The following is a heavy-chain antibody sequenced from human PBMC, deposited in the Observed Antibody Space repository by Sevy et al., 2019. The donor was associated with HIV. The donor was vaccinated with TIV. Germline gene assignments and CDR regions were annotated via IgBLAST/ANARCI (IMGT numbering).Heavy chain of an antibody. CDR3: AKPYDYLWGSYRQGWFDP. J-gene: IGHJ5*02. CDR1: GGSFNTYQ. V-gene: IGHV4-34*01. CDR2: INHSGAT. D-gene: IGHD3-16*02. Sequence: SETLSLTCAVYGGSFNTYQWSWIRQPPGKGLEWIGEINHSGATNYSPSLKSRVTISADKSNNQFSLRLSSVTAADTAVYYCAKPYDYLWGSYRQGWFDPWGQGTLVTVSS.